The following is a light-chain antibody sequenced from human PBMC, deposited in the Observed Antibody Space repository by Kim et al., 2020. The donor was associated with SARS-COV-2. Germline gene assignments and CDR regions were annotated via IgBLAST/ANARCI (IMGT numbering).Light chain of an antibody. J-gene: IGKJ1*01. Sequence: IVLTQSPGTLSLSPGEGVTLSCRASQRINNDYVAWYQQRPGQSPKLLVYGASTRASGVSDRFSGSGSGTDFTLTISRLEPEDSEVYHCQKYGSSWTFGQGTKVDIK. V-gene: IGKV3-20*01. CDR3: QKYGSSWT. CDR2: GAS. CDR1: QRINNDY.